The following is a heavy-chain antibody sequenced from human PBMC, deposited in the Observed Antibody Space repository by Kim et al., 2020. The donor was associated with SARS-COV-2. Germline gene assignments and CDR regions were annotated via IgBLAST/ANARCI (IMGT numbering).Heavy chain of an antibody. CDR3: ASQGCSSTSCYRGGGYYYGMDV. J-gene: IGHJ6*02. D-gene: IGHD2-2*01. V-gene: IGHV5-51*01. CDR1: GYSFTSYW. Sequence: GASLKISCKGSGYSFTSYWIGWVRQMPGKGLEWMGIIYPGDSDTRYSPSFQGQVTISADKSISTAYLQWSSLKASDTAMYYCASQGCSSTSCYRGGGYYYGMDVCGQGTTVTVSS. CDR2: IYPGDSDT.